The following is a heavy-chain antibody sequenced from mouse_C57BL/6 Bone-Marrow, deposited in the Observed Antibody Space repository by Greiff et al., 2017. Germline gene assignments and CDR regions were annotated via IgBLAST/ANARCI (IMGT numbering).Heavy chain of an antibody. D-gene: IGHD1-1*01. V-gene: IGHV1-55*01. J-gene: IGHJ1*03. CDR3: ARHYDSNYWYFEV. CDR1: GFTFTSYW. CDR2: IYTGGGNT. Sequence: QVQLQQPGAELVQPGASVKMSCAASGFTFTSYWMTWVRQRPGQGLEWIGDIYTGGGNTNYNDKVKGKATLTADTASSTAYIQLSSLTSEDSAVYYCARHYDSNYWYFEVWGTGTTVTVSS.